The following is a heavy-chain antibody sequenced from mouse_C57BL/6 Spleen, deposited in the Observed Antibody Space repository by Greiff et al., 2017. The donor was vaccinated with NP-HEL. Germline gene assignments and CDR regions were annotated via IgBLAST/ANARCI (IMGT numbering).Heavy chain of an antibody. D-gene: IGHD1-1*01. V-gene: IGHV1-81*01. CDR2: INPRTGHT. CDR3: ARYYCRIDYFDY. CDR1: GYPFTSYG. Sequence: QVQLQQSGPELARPGASVKLSCKASGYPFTSYGINWVQPRPAQGLEWIGEINPRTGHTSYNETFKGTATLTADKSSSTAYMELRSLTSKDSAFYVCARYYCRIDYFDYWGQGTTLTVSS. J-gene: IGHJ2*01.